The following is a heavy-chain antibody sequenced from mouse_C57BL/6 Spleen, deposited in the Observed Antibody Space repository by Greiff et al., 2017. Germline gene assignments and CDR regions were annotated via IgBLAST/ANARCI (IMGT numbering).Heavy chain of an antibody. J-gene: IGHJ1*03. V-gene: IGHV5-9-1*02. D-gene: IGHD1-1*01. CDR1: GFTFSSYA. Sequence: EVQVVESGEGLVKPGGSLKLSCAASGFTFSSYAMSWVRQTPEKRLEWVAYISSGGDYIYYADTVKGRFTISRDNARNTLYLQMSSLKSEDTAMYYCTRGGGTTVVHWYFDVWGTGTTVTVSS. CDR3: TRGGGTTVVHWYFDV. CDR2: ISSGGDYI.